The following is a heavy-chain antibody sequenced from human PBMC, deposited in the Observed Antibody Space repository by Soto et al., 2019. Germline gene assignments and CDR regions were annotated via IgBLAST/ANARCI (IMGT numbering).Heavy chain of an antibody. Sequence: WGSLRLSCAASGFTFSSYSMNWVRQAPGKGLEWVSSISSSSSYIYYADSVKGRFTISRDNAKNSLYLQMNSLRAEDTAVYYCARGPDCSSTSCLFYYYGMDVWGQGTTVTVSS. CDR3: ARGPDCSSTSCLFYYYGMDV. V-gene: IGHV3-21*01. D-gene: IGHD2-2*01. CDR2: ISSSSSYI. CDR1: GFTFSSYS. J-gene: IGHJ6*02.